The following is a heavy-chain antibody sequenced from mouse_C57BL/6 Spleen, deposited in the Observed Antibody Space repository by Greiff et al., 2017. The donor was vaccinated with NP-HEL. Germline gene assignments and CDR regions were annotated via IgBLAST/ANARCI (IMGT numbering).Heavy chain of an antibody. V-gene: IGHV1-4*01. CDR1: GYTFTSYT. J-gene: IGHJ4*01. CDR2: INPSSGYT. CDR3: ARERVYAMDY. Sequence: QVQLQQSGAELARPGASVKMSCKASGYTFTSYTMHWVKQRPGQGLEWIGYINPSSGYTKYNQKFKDKATLTADKSSSTAYMQLSSLTSEDSAVYYCARERVYAMDYWGQGTSVTVSS.